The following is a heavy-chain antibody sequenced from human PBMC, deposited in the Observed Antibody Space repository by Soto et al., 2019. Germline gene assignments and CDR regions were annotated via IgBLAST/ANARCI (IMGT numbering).Heavy chain of an antibody. CDR2: ISYDGSNK. CDR1: GFTFSSYA. V-gene: IGHV3-30-3*01. CDR3: ARGNRGYYDSSGYYYESYYYYGMDV. J-gene: IGHJ6*01. Sequence: QVQLVESGGGVVQPGRSLRLSCAASGFTFSSYAMHWVRQAPGKGLEWVAVISYDGSNKYYADSVKGRFTISRDNSKNTLYLQMNSLRAEDTAVYYCARGNRGYYDSSGYYYESYYYYGMDVW. D-gene: IGHD3-22*01.